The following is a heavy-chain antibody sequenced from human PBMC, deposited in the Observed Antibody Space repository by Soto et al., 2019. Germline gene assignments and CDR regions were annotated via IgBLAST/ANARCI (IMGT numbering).Heavy chain of an antibody. J-gene: IGHJ6*03. CDR2: IWYDGNNK. CDR1: GFTFSSYG. D-gene: IGHD3-10*01. Sequence: GASLRLSCAASGFTFSSYGIHWVRQAPGKGLEWVALIWYDGNNKYYADSVKGRFTISRDNSKNTLYLQMNSLGAEDTAVYYCARGRQFGSGSFPRYMDVWGQGTTVTVSS. CDR3: ARGRQFGSGSFPRYMDV. V-gene: IGHV3-33*01.